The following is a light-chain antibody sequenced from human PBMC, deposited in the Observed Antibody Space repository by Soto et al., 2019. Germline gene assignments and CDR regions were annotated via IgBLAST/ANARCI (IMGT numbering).Light chain of an antibody. CDR2: DVS. Sequence: QSALTQPRSVPGSPGQSVTISCTGTSSDVGGYNYVSWYQQHPSKAPKLMVHDVSKRPSGVPDRFSGSKSGNTASLTISGLQAEDEADYYCCSYAGSYVVFGGGTKLTV. CDR3: CSYAGSYVV. CDR1: SSDVGGYNY. V-gene: IGLV2-11*01. J-gene: IGLJ2*01.